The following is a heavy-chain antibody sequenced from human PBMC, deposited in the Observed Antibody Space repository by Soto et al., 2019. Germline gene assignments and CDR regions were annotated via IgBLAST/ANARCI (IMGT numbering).Heavy chain of an antibody. J-gene: IGHJ6*02. Sequence: QVQLVQSGAEVTKPGASVKVSCKASGYTFTDYYIHWVRQAPGQGLEWMGWINPNSGATNYAQKFQGWVTITRDTSITTVCSVLIRLISDDTDVYYCARGRANGAASAGNPGRRHVSWCSQADRGLASEGSGQQDVWGQGTTVPV. CDR2: INPNSGAT. V-gene: IGHV1-2*04. D-gene: IGHD7-27*01. CDR1: GYTFTDYY. CDR3: ARGRANGAASAGNPGRRHVSWCSQADRGLASEGSGQQDV.